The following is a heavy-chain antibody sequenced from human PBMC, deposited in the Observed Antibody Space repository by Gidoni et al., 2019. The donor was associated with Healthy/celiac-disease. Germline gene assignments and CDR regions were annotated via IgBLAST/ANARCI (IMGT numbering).Heavy chain of an antibody. CDR1: GFTFSSDS. D-gene: IGHD1-1*01. Sequence: EVQLVESGGGLVKPGGSLRLSCAASGFTFSSDSMNWVRQAPGKGLEWVSSISSSSSYIYYADSVKGRFTISRDNAKNSLYLQMNSLRAEDTAVYYCATDKNWNDFINAFDIWGQGTMVTVSS. J-gene: IGHJ3*02. V-gene: IGHV3-21*01. CDR3: ATDKNWNDFINAFDI. CDR2: ISSSSSYI.